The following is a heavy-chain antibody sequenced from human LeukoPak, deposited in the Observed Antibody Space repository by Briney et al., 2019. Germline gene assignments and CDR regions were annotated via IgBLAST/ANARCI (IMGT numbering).Heavy chain of an antibody. D-gene: IGHD6-6*01. CDR1: GFTFSSYA. J-gene: IGHJ4*02. Sequence: GGSLRLSCAASGFTFSSYAMSWVRQAPGKGLEWVSAISGSGGSTYYADSVKGRFTISRDNSKNTLYLQMNSLRAEDTAVYYCAEWGKEAARPLYYFDYWGQGTLVTVSS. CDR3: AEWGKEAARPLYYFDY. V-gene: IGHV3-23*01. CDR2: ISGSGGST.